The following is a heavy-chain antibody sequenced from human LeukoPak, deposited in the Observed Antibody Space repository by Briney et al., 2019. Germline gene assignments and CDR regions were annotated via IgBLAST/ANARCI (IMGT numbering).Heavy chain of an antibody. V-gene: IGHV4-39*07. CDR3: ARYTAYTTRAFHV. D-gene: IGHD1-1*01. Sequence: SETLSLTCTVSGGSIISADHYWAWIRQPPGKGLEYIALIYYGGRAYYNSSLQSRVTISVDTSKNHFSLNLTSVTAADTAVYYCARYTAYTTRAFHVWGQGTMVTVSS. J-gene: IGHJ3*01. CDR1: GGSIISADHY. CDR2: IYYGGRA.